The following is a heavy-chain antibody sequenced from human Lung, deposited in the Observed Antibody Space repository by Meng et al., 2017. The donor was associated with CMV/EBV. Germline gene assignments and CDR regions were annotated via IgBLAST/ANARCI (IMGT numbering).Heavy chain of an antibody. CDR2: VFHTGAT. V-gene: IGHV4-31*03. CDR1: GGSISSSSYY. Sequence: SETLSLTCTVSGGSISSSSYYWSWIRQHPGKGPEWIGYVFHTGATYYSPSLNSRLTLSLDTSKNQFSLKLSSVTAADTAVYYCARDSLYEPKYGTDVWGPGTTVTCSS. J-gene: IGHJ6*02. D-gene: IGHD5/OR15-5a*01. CDR3: ARDSLYEPKYGTDV.